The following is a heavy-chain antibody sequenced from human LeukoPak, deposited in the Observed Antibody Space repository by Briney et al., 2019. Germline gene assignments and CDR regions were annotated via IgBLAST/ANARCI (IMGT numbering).Heavy chain of an antibody. Sequence: PGGSLRLSCAASGFNFSYYWMHWVRQVPGKGLVWVSRVNSDESDITYADSVKGRFTISRDNAKNTLYLRMNSLRAEDTAVYYCAKAFHYSNTWYDYWGQGTLVTVSS. CDR2: VNSDESDI. CDR3: AKAFHYSNTWYDY. J-gene: IGHJ4*02. CDR1: GFNFSYYW. D-gene: IGHD6-13*01. V-gene: IGHV3-74*03.